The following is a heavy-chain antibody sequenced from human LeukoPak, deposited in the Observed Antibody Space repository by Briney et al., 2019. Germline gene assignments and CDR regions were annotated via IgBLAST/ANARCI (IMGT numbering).Heavy chain of an antibody. CDR1: GYTFTSYD. D-gene: IGHD1-26*01. Sequence: ASVKVSCKASGYTFTSYDINWVRQATGQGLEWMGWMNPNSGNTGYAQKFQGRVTITKNSSRSTAYMELSSLRSEDTAVYYCARGPAWEGTHYYFDYWGQGIMVTVSS. V-gene: IGHV1-8*03. CDR2: MNPNSGNT. CDR3: ARGPAWEGTHYYFDY. J-gene: IGHJ4*02.